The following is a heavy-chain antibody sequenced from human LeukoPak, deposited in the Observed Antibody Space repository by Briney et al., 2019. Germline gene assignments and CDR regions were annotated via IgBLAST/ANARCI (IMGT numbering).Heavy chain of an antibody. D-gene: IGHD4-11*01. Sequence: KPSETLSLTCTVSGGSISSGSYYWSWIRQPAGKGLEWIGRIYTSGSTNYNPSLKSRVTISVDTSKNQFSLKLSSVTAADAAVYYCAREPSYSNYDGFDYWGQGTLVTVSS. CDR1: GGSISSGSYY. CDR2: IYTSGST. CDR3: AREPSYSNYDGFDY. V-gene: IGHV4-61*02. J-gene: IGHJ4*02.